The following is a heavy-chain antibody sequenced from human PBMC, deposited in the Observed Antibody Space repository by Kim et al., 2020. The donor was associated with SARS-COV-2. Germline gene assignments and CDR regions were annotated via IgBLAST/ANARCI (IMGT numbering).Heavy chain of an antibody. J-gene: IGHJ4*02. CDR3: AKDGGRGSGWYRRTYYFDN. CDR2: IWYDGSNK. D-gene: IGHD6-19*01. CDR1: GFTFSSYA. Sequence: GGSLRLSCAASGFTFSSYAMHWVRQAPGKGLEWVAVIWYDGSNKYYADSVKGRFTISRDNSKNTLYLQMNSLRAEDTAVYYCAKDGGRGSGWYRRTYYFDNWGQGTLVTVSS. V-gene: IGHV3-33*06.